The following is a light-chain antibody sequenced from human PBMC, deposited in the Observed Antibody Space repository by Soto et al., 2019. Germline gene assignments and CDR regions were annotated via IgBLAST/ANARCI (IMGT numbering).Light chain of an antibody. V-gene: IGLV4-60*03. CDR2: LEGSGSY. J-gene: IGLJ1*01. Sequence: QPVLTQSSSASASLGSSVKLTCTLSSGHSSYIIAWHQQQPGKAPRYLMKLEGSGSYNKGSGVPDRSSGSSSGADRYLTISNLQSEDEADYYCETWDSNTHEGVFGTGTKVTV. CDR3: ETWDSNTHEGV. CDR1: SGHSSYI.